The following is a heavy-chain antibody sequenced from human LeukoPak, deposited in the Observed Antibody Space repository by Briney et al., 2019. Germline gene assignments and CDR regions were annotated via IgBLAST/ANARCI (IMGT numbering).Heavy chain of an antibody. CDR1: GDSITSSSYY. CDR2: IYYRGNT. J-gene: IGHJ5*02. V-gene: IGHV4-39*07. Sequence: SETLSLTCSVSGDSITSSSYYWGWIRQPPGKGLEWIGSIYYRGNTFYNPSLRNPVSISIATSKGRFSLNLNSVTAADTAVYFCTRDREHGTQDAWGQGTLVTVS. D-gene: IGHD1-26*01. CDR3: TRDREHGTQDA.